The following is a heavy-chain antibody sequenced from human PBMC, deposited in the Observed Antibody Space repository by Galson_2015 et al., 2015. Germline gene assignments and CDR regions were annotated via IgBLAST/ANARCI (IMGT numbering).Heavy chain of an antibody. Sequence: LRLSCAASGFTFSSYSMNWVRQAPGKGLEWVSSISSSSSYIYYADSVKGRFTISRDNAKNSLYLQMNSLRAEDTAVYYCARADYYYGSGSYSLWVPWGQGTLVTVSS. D-gene: IGHD3-10*01. CDR3: ARADYYYGSGSYSLWVP. CDR1: GFTFSSYS. CDR2: ISSSSSYI. V-gene: IGHV3-21*01. J-gene: IGHJ5*02.